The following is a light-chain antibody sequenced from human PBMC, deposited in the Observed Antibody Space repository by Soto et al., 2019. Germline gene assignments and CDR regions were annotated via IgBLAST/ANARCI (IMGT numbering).Light chain of an antibody. Sequence: QSVLTQPPSVSGSPGQSGAISCTGTGSDVGTFNRVSWYQQSPGTAPKLMIYDVSDRPSGVPDRFSGSKSGNTASLTISGLQAEDEADYYCSSYTSSSTYVFGTGTKVTVL. V-gene: IGLV2-18*02. CDR1: GSDVGTFNR. CDR3: SSYTSSSTYV. J-gene: IGLJ1*01. CDR2: DVS.